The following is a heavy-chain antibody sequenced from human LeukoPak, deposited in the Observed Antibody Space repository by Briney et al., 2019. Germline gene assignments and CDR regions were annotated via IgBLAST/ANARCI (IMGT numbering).Heavy chain of an antibody. D-gene: IGHD2-8*01. CDR3: ATGGSGRGRGGFDCTNGVCYSPFDY. J-gene: IGHJ4*02. CDR2: ISPIFGTA. V-gene: IGHV1-69*05. Sequence: GSSVKVSCKASGGTFSSYAISWVRQAPGQGLEWMGGISPIFGTANYAQKFQGRVTITTDESTSTAYMELSSMRSEVTAVYYCATGGSGRGRGGFDCTNGVCYSPFDYWGQGTLVTVSS. CDR1: GGTFSSYA.